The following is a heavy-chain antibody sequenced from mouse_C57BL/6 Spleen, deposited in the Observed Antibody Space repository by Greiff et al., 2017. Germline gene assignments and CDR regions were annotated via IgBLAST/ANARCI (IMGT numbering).Heavy chain of an antibody. J-gene: IGHJ3*01. CDR1: GYTFTSYW. D-gene: IGHD3-3*01. Sequence: QVQLQQPGAELVRPGSSVKLSCKASGYTFTSYWMHWVKQRPIQGLEWIGNIDPSDSETHYNQKFKDKATLTVDTSSSTAYMQLSSLTSEYSAVYFSAKGDVGFAYWGQGTLVTVSA. CDR2: IDPSDSET. V-gene: IGHV1-52*01. CDR3: AKGDVGFAY.